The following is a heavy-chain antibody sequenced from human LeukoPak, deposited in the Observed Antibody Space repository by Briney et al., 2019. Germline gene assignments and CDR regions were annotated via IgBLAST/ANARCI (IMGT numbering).Heavy chain of an antibody. J-gene: IGHJ4*02. Sequence: GGSLRLSCAASGFTFSSYAMHWVRQAPGKGLEWVAVISYDGSNKYYADSVKGRFTISRDNSKNTLYLQMNSPRAEDTAVYYCARDTGANLRYSPFDYWGQGTLVSVSS. V-gene: IGHV3-30*04. D-gene: IGHD6-13*01. CDR1: GFTFSSYA. CDR3: ARDTGANLRYSPFDY. CDR2: ISYDGSNK.